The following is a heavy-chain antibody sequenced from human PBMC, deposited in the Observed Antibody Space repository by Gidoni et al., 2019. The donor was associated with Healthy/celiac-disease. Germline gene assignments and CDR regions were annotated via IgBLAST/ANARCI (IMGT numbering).Heavy chain of an antibody. CDR3: ASGKRGRAYGDYVGAFDI. CDR1: GDSVSSNSAA. V-gene: IGHV6-1*01. CDR2: TYYRSKWYN. D-gene: IGHD4-17*01. J-gene: IGHJ3*02. Sequence: QVQLQQSGPGLVKPSQTLALTCAISGDSVSSNSAACTWIRQSPSRGLEWLGRTYYRSKWYNDYAVSVKSRITINPDTSKNQFSLQLNSVTPEDTAVYCCASGKRGRAYGDYVGAFDIWGQGTMVTVSS.